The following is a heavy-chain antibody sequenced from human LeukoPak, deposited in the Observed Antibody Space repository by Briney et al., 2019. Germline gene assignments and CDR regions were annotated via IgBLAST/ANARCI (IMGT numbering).Heavy chain of an antibody. J-gene: IGHJ4*02. CDR1: GFTFDDYG. D-gene: IGHD3-22*01. Sequence: GGSLRLSCAASGFTFDDYGMSWVRQAPGKGLEWVSGINWNGGSTGYADSVKGRFTISRDNAKNSLYLQMNSLRAEDTALYYCARDVQAYYYDSSGHFDYWGQGTLVTVSS. V-gene: IGHV3-20*04. CDR2: INWNGGST. CDR3: ARDVQAYYYDSSGHFDY.